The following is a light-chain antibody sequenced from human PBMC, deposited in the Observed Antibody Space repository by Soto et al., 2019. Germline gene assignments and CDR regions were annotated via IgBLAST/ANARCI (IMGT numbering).Light chain of an antibody. J-gene: IGKJ1*01. Sequence: DIQMTHSPPTLSASVGDRVTITCRASQSISSWLAWYQQKPGKAPKLLIYDASSLESGVPSRFSGSGSGTEFTLTISSLQPDDFATYYCQQYNSYSGTFGQGTKVDI. CDR1: QSISSW. CDR2: DAS. CDR3: QQYNSYSGT. V-gene: IGKV1-5*01.